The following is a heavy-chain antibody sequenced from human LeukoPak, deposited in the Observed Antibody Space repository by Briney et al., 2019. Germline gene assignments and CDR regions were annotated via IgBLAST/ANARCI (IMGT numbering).Heavy chain of an antibody. CDR3: ARAIYCSGGSCYLGKYYYYYMDV. Sequence: SETLSLTCTVSGGSISSGDYYWSWIRQPPGKGLEWIGYIYYSGSTYYNPSLKSRVTISVDTSKNQFSLKLSSVTAADTAVYYSARAIYCSGGSCYLGKYYYYYMDVWGKGTTVTVSS. CDR1: GGSISSGDYY. J-gene: IGHJ6*03. D-gene: IGHD2-15*01. V-gene: IGHV4-30-4*08. CDR2: IYYSGST.